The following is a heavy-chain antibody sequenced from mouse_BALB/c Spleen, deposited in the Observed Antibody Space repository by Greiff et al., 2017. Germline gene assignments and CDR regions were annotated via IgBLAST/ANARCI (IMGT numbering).Heavy chain of an antibody. D-gene: IGHD1-1*01. CDR2: ISSGGSYT. CDR3: TRAYYGSSYDIWDY. Sequence: EVQLVESGGGLVKPGGSLKLSCAASGFTFSSYAMSWVRQTPEKRLEWVASISSGGSYTYYPDSVKGRFTISRDNAKNTLYLQMSSLKSEDTAMYYCTRAYYGSSYDIWDYWGQGTTLTVSS. J-gene: IGHJ2*01. V-gene: IGHV5-6-4*01. CDR1: GFTFSSYA.